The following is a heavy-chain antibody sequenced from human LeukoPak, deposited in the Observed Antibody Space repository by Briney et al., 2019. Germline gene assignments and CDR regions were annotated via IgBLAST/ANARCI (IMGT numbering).Heavy chain of an antibody. CDR1: GGSISTTAYY. Sequence: SETLSLTCTVSGGSISTTAYYWGWIRQTPVTGLEWIGNIHYSGHTYYNPSLKSRVTISVDTSKNQFSLKLTSVTAADTAVYYCVRVDGVTRFYFDLWGQGSLVTVSS. J-gene: IGHJ4*02. V-gene: IGHV4-39*07. CDR3: VRVDGVTRFYFDL. CDR2: IHYSGHT. D-gene: IGHD3-10*02.